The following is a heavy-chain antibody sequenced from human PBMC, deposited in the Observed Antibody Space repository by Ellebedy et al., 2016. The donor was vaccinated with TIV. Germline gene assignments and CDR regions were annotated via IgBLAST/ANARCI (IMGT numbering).Heavy chain of an antibody. J-gene: IGHJ2*01. CDR2: INSDGSST. CDR3: ARAGSSGWEAYFDL. Sequence: PGGSLRLSCAASGFTFTQYWLHWVRQAPGKGPVWVSRINSDGSSTTYADSVKGRFTISSDNAKNMLYLQMTSLRAEDTAVYYCARAGSSGWEAYFDLWGRGTLVTVSS. V-gene: IGHV3-74*01. CDR1: GFTFTQYW. D-gene: IGHD6-19*01.